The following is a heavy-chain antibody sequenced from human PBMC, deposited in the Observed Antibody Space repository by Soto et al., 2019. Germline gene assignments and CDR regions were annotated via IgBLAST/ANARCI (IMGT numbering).Heavy chain of an antibody. CDR1: GGSISSGGYS. V-gene: IGHV4-30-2*01. CDR3: ARVVPAARGYYYYGMDV. CDR2: IYHSGST. Sequence: PSETLSLTCAVSGGSISSGGYSWSWIRQPPGKGLEWIGYIYHSGSTYYNPSLKSRVTISVDRSKNQFSLKLSSVTAADTAVYYCARVVPAARGYYYYGMDVCGQGTTVTVSS. D-gene: IGHD2-2*01. J-gene: IGHJ6*02.